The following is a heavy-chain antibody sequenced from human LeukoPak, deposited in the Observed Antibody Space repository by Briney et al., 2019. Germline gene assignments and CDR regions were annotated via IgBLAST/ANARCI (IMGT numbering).Heavy chain of an antibody. D-gene: IGHD2-8*01. Sequence: PGGSLRLSCAASGFTFSSYAMSWVRQVPGKGLEWVSAISGSGGSTYYADSVKGRFTISRDNSKNTLYLQMNSLRAEDTAVYYCAKPSYCTNGVCYSSSWYYFDYWGQGTLVTVSS. CDR3: AKPSYCTNGVCYSSSWYYFDY. V-gene: IGHV3-23*01. J-gene: IGHJ4*02. CDR2: ISGSGGST. CDR1: GFTFSSYA.